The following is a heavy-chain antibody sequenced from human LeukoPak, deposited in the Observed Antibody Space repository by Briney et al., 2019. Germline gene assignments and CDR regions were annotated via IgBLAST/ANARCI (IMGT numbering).Heavy chain of an antibody. J-gene: IGHJ4*02. D-gene: IGHD4-23*01. CDR3: ARGFPATVVTPGKDYFDY. Sequence: SGTLSLSCAVYGGSFSGYYWSWIRHPPGKGLEWIGEIIHSGSTNYNPSLKSRVTISVDTSKNQLSLKLSYVTAADTAVYYCARGFPATVVTPGKDYFDYWGQGTLVTVSS. V-gene: IGHV4-34*01. CDR2: IIHSGST. CDR1: GGSFSGYY.